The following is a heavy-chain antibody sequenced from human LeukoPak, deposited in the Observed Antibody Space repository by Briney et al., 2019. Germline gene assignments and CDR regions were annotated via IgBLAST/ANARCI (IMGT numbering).Heavy chain of an antibody. CDR1: GGSIGSSSYY. CDR2: IYYSGTT. Sequence: SETLSLTCTVSGGSIGSSSYYWGWIRQPPGKGLEWIGSIYYSGTTYYNPSLKSRVTISVDTSKSQFSLKLSSVTAADTAIYYCARPTVGATRGLDYWGQGILVTVSS. CDR3: ARPTVGATRGLDY. J-gene: IGHJ4*02. D-gene: IGHD1-26*01. V-gene: IGHV4-39*01.